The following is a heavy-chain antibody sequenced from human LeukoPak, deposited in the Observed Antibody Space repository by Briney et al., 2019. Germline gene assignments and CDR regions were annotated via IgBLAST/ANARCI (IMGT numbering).Heavy chain of an antibody. V-gene: IGHV3-66*01. CDR1: GFTVSSTY. CDR3: ALEYDSSGYFRY. J-gene: IGHJ4*02. D-gene: IGHD3-22*01. CDR2: IYSGGSI. Sequence: GGSLRLSCAASGFTVSSTYMSWVRQAPGKGLEWVSLIYSGGSIFYADSVKGRFTISRDNSKNTLYLQMNSLRAEDTAVYYCALEYDSSGYFRYWGQGTLVTVSS.